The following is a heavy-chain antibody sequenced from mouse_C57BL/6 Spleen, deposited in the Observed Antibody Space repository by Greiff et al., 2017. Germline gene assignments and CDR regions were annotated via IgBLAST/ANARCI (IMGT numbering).Heavy chain of an antibody. CDR2: ISYDGSN. CDR3: ARALLLRWYYFDY. J-gene: IGHJ2*01. CDR1: GYSITSGYY. Sequence: VQLQQSGPGLVKPSQSLSLTCSVTGYSITSGYYWNWIRQFPGNKLEWMGYISYDGSNNYNPSLKNRISITRDTSKNQFFLKLNSVTTEDTATYYCARALLLRWYYFDYWGQGTTLTVSS. V-gene: IGHV3-6*01. D-gene: IGHD1-1*02.